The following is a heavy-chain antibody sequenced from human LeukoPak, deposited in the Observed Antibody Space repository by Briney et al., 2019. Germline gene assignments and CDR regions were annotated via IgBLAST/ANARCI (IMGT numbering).Heavy chain of an antibody. CDR1: GFTFSSYS. J-gene: IGHJ3*02. CDR2: ISSSSSYI. CDR3: ARAVCSSTSCYAFDI. V-gene: IGHV3-21*01. D-gene: IGHD2-2*01. Sequence: MPGGSLRLSCAASGFTFSSYSMNWVRQAPGKGLEWVSSISSSSSYIYYADSVKGRFTISRDNAKNSLYLQMNSLRAEDTAVYYCARAVCSSTSCYAFDIWGQGTMVTVSS.